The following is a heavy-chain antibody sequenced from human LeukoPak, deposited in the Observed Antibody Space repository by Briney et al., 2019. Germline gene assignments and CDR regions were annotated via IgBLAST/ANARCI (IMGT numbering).Heavy chain of an antibody. CDR1: GFTFSSYG. CDR3: AKDSAASSSFDY. D-gene: IGHD1-26*01. V-gene: IGHV3-30*18. Sequence: PGGSLRLSCAASGFTFSSYGMHWVRQAPGKGLEWVAVISYDGSNKYYADSVKGRFTISRDNSKNTLYLQMNSLRAEDTAVYYCAKDSAASSSFDYWGQGTLVTVSS. J-gene: IGHJ4*02. CDR2: ISYDGSNK.